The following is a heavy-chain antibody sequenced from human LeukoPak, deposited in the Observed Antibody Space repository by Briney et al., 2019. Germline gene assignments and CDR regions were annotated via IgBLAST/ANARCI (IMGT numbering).Heavy chain of an antibody. D-gene: IGHD3-22*01. Sequence: GGSLRLSCAVSGITLSNYGMSWVRQAPGKGLEWVAGISDSGGRTNYADSVKGRFTISRDNPKNTLYLQMNSLRAEDTAVYFCAKRGVVIRVILVGFHKEAYYFDSWGQGALVTISS. V-gene: IGHV3-23*01. CDR2: ISDSGGRT. CDR3: AKRGVVIRVILVGFHKEAYYFDS. CDR1: GITLSNYG. J-gene: IGHJ4*02.